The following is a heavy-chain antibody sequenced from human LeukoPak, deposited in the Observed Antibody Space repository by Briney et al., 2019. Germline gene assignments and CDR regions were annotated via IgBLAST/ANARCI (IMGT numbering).Heavy chain of an antibody. V-gene: IGHV3-11*01. CDR1: GFTFSDYY. CDR2: ICSSGSTI. CDR3: ARGDRRANYYYYGMDV. J-gene: IGHJ6*02. Sequence: GGSLRLSCAASGFTFSDYYMSWIRQAPGKGLEWVSYICSSGSTIYYADSVKGRFTISRDNAKNSLYLQMNSLSTEDTAVYYCARGDRRANYYYYGMDVWGQGTTVTVSS. D-gene: IGHD2-15*01.